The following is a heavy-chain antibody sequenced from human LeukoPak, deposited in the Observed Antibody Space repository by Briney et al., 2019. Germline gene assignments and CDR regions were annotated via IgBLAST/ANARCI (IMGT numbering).Heavy chain of an antibody. CDR1: GYTFTSYG. CDR2: ISAYNGNT. D-gene: IGHD3-9*01. Sequence: ASVTVSCKASGYTFTSYGISWVRQAPGQGLEWMGWISAYNGNTNYAQKLQGRVTMTTDTSTSTAYMELRSLRSDDTAVYYCARDQSYYDILTGYSKLLDYWGQGTLVTVSP. J-gene: IGHJ4*02. V-gene: IGHV1-18*01. CDR3: ARDQSYYDILTGYSKLLDY.